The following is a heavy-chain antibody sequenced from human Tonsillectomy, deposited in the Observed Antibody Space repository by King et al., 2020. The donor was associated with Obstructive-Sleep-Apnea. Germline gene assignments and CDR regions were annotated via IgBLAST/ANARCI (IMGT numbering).Heavy chain of an antibody. V-gene: IGHV3-73*01. Sequence: VQLVESGGGLVQPGGSLKLSCAASGFPFSGSAMHWVRQASGKGLEWVGRIRSKANSYATAYAASVKGRFTISRDDSKNTAYLQMNSLKTEDTAVYYCTDGHYYDSSGYSFGSYWGQGTLVTVSS. D-gene: IGHD3-22*01. CDR2: IRSKANSYAT. CDR1: GFPFSGSA. J-gene: IGHJ4*02. CDR3: TDGHYYDSSGYSFGSY.